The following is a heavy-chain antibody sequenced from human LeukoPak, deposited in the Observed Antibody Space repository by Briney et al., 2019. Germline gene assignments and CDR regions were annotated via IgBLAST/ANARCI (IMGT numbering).Heavy chain of an antibody. CDR2: ISWNSGSI. CDR1: GFTFDDYA. Sequence: GRSLRLSCAASGFTFDDYAMHWVRQAPGKGLKWVSGISWNSGSIGYADSVKGRFTISRDNAKNSLYLQMNSLRAEDTALYYCAKDVDTAMVTGGMDVWGQGTTVTVSS. J-gene: IGHJ6*02. D-gene: IGHD5-18*01. CDR3: AKDVDTAMVTGGMDV. V-gene: IGHV3-9*01.